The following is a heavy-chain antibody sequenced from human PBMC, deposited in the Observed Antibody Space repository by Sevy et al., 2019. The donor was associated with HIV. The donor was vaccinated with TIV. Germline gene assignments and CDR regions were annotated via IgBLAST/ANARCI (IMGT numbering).Heavy chain of an antibody. CDR1: GFTFSSYS. D-gene: IGHD3-16*02. V-gene: IGHV3-48*01. Sequence: GGSLRLSCAASGFTFSSYSMNWVRQAPGKGLEWVSYISSSSSTIYYADSVKGRFTISRDNAKNSLYLQMNSLRAEDTAVYYCARGLVPKYNWFDPWGQGTLVTVSS. CDR2: ISSSSSTI. CDR3: ARGLVPKYNWFDP. J-gene: IGHJ5*02.